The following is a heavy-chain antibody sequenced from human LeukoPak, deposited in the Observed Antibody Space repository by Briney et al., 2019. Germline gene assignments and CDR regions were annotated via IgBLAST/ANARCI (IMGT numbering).Heavy chain of an antibody. Sequence: ASVKVSCKASGYTFTSYGISWVRQAPGQRLEWMGWISAYNGNTNYAQKLQGRVTMTTDTSTSTAYMELRSLRSDDTAVYYCARGSSYYDSSGYPGDYYYGMDVWGQGTTVTVSS. CDR2: ISAYNGNT. CDR3: ARGSSYYDSSGYPGDYYYGMDV. CDR1: GYTFTSYG. V-gene: IGHV1-18*01. J-gene: IGHJ6*02. D-gene: IGHD3-22*01.